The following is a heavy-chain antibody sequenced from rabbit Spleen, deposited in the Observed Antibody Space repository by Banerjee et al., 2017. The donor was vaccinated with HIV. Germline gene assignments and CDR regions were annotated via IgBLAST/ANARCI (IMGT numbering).Heavy chain of an antibody. CDR2: IDPVFGIT. J-gene: IGHJ4*01. CDR1: GFSFSNKA. Sequence: QEQLVESGGGLVKPEGSLKLSCTASGFSFSNKAVMCWVRQAPGKGLEWIGYIDPVFGITYYASWVNCRFSISRENTQNTVFLQMTSLSAADTATYFCARDGAGGSDFALWGPGTLVTVS. D-gene: IGHD8-1*01. CDR3: ARDGAGGSDFAL. V-gene: IGHV1S47*01.